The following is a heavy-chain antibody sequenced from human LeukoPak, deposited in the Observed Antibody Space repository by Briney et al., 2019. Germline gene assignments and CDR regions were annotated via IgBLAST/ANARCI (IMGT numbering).Heavy chain of an antibody. CDR3: ARLRGITIFGVVPKGFDP. D-gene: IGHD3-3*01. J-gene: IGHJ5*02. V-gene: IGHV3-74*01. CDR2: INSDGSST. Sequence: GGSLRLFCAASGFTFSSYWMHWVRQAPGKGLVWVSRINSDGSSTSYADSVKGRFTISRDNAKNTLYLQMNSLRAEDTAVYYCARLRGITIFGVVPKGFDPWGQGTLVTVSS. CDR1: GFTFSSYW.